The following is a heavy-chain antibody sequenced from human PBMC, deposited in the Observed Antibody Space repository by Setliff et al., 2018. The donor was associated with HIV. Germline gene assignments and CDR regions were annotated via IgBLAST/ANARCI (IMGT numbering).Heavy chain of an antibody. J-gene: IGHJ6*03. CDR2: ITWKGGIL. Sequence: PGGSLRLSCEGSGFNFNNYAMHWVRQPPGKGLEWVSGITWKGGILGYAASAKGRFIISRDNVRSSLYLQMNSLTIEDTASYFCVKGGSLAGQFYYYMDVWGKGTTVTVSS. CDR3: VKGGSLAGQFYYYMDV. V-gene: IGHV3-9*01. CDR1: GFNFNNYA. D-gene: IGHD6-19*01.